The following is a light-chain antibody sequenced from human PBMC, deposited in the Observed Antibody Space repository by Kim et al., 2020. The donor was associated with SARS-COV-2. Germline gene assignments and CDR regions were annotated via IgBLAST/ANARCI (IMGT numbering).Light chain of an antibody. J-gene: IGLJ1*01. V-gene: IGLV3-21*04. CDR2: RDS. Sequence: PGTTAGITCGGNILGTRSVRWYQQKPDQAPVVVIFRDSDRPSGIPERFSGSNSGNTATLTISRVEVEDEADYYCQVWDSSSDHYVFGTGTKVTVL. CDR3: QVWDSSSDHYV. CDR1: ILGTRS.